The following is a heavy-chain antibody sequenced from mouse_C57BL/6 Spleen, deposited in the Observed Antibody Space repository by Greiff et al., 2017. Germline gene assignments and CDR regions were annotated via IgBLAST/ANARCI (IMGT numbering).Heavy chain of an antibody. J-gene: IGHJ1*03. CDR1: GYTFTSYT. Sequence: VKLQESGAELARPGASVKMSCKASGYTFTSYTMHWVKQRPGQGLEWIGYINPSSGYTKYNQKFKDKATLTADKSSSTAYMQLSSLTSEDSAVYYCAKINSNYGYFDVWGTGTTVTVSS. D-gene: IGHD2-5*01. V-gene: IGHV1-4*01. CDR2: INPSSGYT. CDR3: AKINSNYGYFDV.